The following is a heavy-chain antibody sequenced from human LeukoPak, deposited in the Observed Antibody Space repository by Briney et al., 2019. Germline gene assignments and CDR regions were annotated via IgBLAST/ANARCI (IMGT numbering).Heavy chain of an antibody. Sequence: SETLSLTCTVSGGSISSSSYYWGWIRQPPGKGLEWIGSIYYSGSTYYNPSLKSRVTISVDTSKNQFSLKLSSVTSADTAVYYCARPIVVVIDDAFDIWGQGTMVTVSS. D-gene: IGHD3-22*01. CDR1: GGSISSSSYY. V-gene: IGHV4-39*01. CDR3: ARPIVVVIDDAFDI. CDR2: IYYSGST. J-gene: IGHJ3*02.